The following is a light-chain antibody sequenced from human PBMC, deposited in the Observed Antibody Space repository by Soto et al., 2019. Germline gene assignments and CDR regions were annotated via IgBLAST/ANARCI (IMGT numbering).Light chain of an antibody. J-gene: IGKJ1*01. V-gene: IGKV1-39*01. CDR1: QSISSY. CDR2: AAS. Sequence: DIQMTQSPSSLSASVGDRVTITCRASQSISSYLNWYQQKPGKAPNLLIYAASSLQSGVPSRFSGSGSGTDFPLTISNLQPVNFATYYYQQSYRTATFCQVTNVEIK. CDR3: QQSYRTAT.